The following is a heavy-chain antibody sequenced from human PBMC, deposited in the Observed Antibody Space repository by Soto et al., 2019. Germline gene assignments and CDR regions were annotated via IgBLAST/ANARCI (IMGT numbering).Heavy chain of an antibody. J-gene: IGHJ6*02. Sequence: PGGSMRLSCAASGFTFSSYWMHWVRQAPGKGLVWVSRINSDGSSTSCADSVKGRFTISRDNAKNTLYLQMNSLRAEDTAVYYCARWVDCSSISRADYYYYGMDVWGQGTRVTVSS. CDR3: ARWVDCSSISRADYYYYGMDV. CDR2: INSDGSST. D-gene: IGHD2-2*01. CDR1: GFTFSSYW. V-gene: IGHV3-74*01.